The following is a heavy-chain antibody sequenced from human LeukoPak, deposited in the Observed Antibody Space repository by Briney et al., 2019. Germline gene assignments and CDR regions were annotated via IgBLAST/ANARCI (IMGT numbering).Heavy chain of an antibody. V-gene: IGHV4-61*02. D-gene: IGHD6-13*01. CDR3: ARDSSNYSSSGQVVRYYFDY. CDR1: GGSISSGTYY. Sequence: SETLSLTCTVSGGSISSGTYYWTWIRQPAGKGLEWIGRIYTSGSTNYNPSLKSRVTISVDTSKNQFSLQLNSVTPEDTAVYYCARDSSNYSSSGQVVRYYFDYWGQGTLVTVSS. CDR2: IYTSGST. J-gene: IGHJ4*02.